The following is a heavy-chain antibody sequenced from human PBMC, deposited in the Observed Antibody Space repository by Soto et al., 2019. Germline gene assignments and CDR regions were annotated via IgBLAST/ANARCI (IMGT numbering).Heavy chain of an antibody. CDR3: SGGVGDAF. J-gene: IGHJ4*02. Sequence: EVHLVESGGGSVQPGGSLRLSCGIFESTVRRDWMNWVRQAPGKGLEWVAHTNQDGSEKYYVDSVKGRFTISRDNAKNSLFLKMNGRGAGDTAVYYCSGGVGDAFWGQGTLVTVSS. CDR1: ESTVRRDW. D-gene: IGHD1-26*01. CDR2: TNQDGSEK. V-gene: IGHV3-7*04.